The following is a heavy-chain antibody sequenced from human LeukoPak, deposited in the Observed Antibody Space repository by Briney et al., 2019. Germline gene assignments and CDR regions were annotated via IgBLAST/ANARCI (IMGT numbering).Heavy chain of an antibody. CDR3: AKGQTMVTHGGAFDI. CDR1: GFTFDDYA. D-gene: IGHD5-18*01. J-gene: IGHJ3*02. V-gene: IGHV3-9*01. Sequence: PGGSLRLSCAASGFTFDDYAMHWVRQAPGKGLEWVSGISWNSGSIGYADSVKGRFTISRDNAKNSLYLQMNSLRAEDTALYYCAKGQTMVTHGGAFDIWGQGTMVTVSS. CDR2: ISWNSGSI.